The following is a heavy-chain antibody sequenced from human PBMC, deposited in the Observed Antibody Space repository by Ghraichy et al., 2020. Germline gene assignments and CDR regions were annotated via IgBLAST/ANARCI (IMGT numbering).Heavy chain of an antibody. V-gene: IGHV4-39*01. J-gene: IGHJ4*02. CDR3: ARHDYGGNSGKDY. D-gene: IGHD4-23*01. CDR1: GGCISSSGYY. CDR2: IYYTGTT. Sequence: SETLSLICTVTGGCISSSGYYWGWIRQPPGKGQEWIGSIYYTGTTYYKLSLKSRVTISVDTSKNQFSLKLSSVTAADTAVYYCARHDYGGNSGKDYWGQGSLFTVSS.